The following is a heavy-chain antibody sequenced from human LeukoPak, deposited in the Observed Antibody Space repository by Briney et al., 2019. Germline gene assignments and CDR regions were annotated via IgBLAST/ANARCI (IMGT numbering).Heavy chain of an antibody. D-gene: IGHD2-15*01. Sequence: GASVKVSCKASGYTLTGYYMHWMRQAPGQGLEWMGWISAYNGNTKYAQKLQDRVTMTTDTSTTAAYMELRSLRSDDTAVYYCARAGAVVDNWFDPWGQGTLVTVSS. J-gene: IGHJ5*02. V-gene: IGHV1-18*04. CDR2: ISAYNGNT. CDR3: ARAGAVVDNWFDP. CDR1: GYTLTGYY.